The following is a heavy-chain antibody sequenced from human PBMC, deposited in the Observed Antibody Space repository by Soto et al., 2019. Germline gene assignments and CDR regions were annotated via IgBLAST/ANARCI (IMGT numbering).Heavy chain of an antibody. D-gene: IGHD2-21*02. CDR1: GGSISSGDYY. CDR2: IYYSGST. Sequence: SETLSLTCTVSGGSISSGDYYWSWIRQPPGKGLEWIGYIYYSGSTYYNPSLKSRVTISVDTSKNQFSLKLSSVTAADTAAYYCARAMVVTQNWFDPWGQGTLVTVS. J-gene: IGHJ5*02. V-gene: IGHV4-30-4*01. CDR3: ARAMVVTQNWFDP.